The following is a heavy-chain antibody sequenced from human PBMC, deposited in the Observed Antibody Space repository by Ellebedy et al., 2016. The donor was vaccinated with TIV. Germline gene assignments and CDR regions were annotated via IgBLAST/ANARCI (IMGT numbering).Heavy chain of an antibody. J-gene: IGHJ4*02. D-gene: IGHD3-3*01. Sequence: PGGSLRLSCAASGFTFSSHDMHWVRQATGRGLEWVSAIATAGGTYYAGSVKGRFTISRENAKNSLYLQMNSLRAEDTAVYYCARERDDFWSGYESPRGGIFDYWGQGTLVTVSS. CDR2: IATAGGT. V-gene: IGHV3-13*01. CDR1: GFTFSSHD. CDR3: ARERDDFWSGYESPRGGIFDY.